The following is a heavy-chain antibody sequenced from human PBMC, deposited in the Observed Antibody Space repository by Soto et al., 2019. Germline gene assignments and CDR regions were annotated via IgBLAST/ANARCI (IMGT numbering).Heavy chain of an antibody. CDR2: VFYNEII. J-gene: IGHJ4*02. CDR1: VFSISRYY. D-gene: IGHD2-15*01. V-gene: IGHV4-59*01. Sequence: PSEARSLTCAVSVFSISRYYLSWIRQPPVKGLEWIGYVFYNEIINYSPSLKCRVTMSMETSTNHFSLELRSVTAADTAVYFCARVGAGGSSXXXXDYXGPGALVTVSS. CDR3: ARVGAGGSSXXXXDY.